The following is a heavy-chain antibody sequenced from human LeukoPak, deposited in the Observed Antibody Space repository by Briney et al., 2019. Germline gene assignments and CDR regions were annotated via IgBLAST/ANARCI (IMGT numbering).Heavy chain of an antibody. CDR2: ISYDGSNK. CDR3: ARESRSYSYYFDY. V-gene: IGHV3-30-3*01. J-gene: IGHJ4*02. Sequence: GGSLRLSCAASGFTFSSYAMHWVRQAPGKGLEWVAVISYDGSNKYYADSVKGRFTISRDNSKNTLYLQMNSLRAEDTAVYYCARESRSYSYYFDYWGQGTLVTVSS. CDR1: GFTFSSYA. D-gene: IGHD1-26*01.